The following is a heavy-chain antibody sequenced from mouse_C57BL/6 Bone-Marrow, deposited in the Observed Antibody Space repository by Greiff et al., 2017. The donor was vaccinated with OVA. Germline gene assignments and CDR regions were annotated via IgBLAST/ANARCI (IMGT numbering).Heavy chain of an antibody. CDR1: GFTFSSYA. CDR3: ARERGHYYGSAYYFDY. D-gene: IGHD1-1*01. Sequence: EVMLVESGGGLVKPGGSLKLSCAASGFTFSSYAMSWVRQTPEKRLEWVATISDGGSYTYYPDNVKGRFTISRDNAKNNLYLQMSHLKSEDTAMYYCARERGHYYGSAYYFDYWGQGTTLTVSS. J-gene: IGHJ2*01. CDR2: ISDGGSYT. V-gene: IGHV5-4*01.